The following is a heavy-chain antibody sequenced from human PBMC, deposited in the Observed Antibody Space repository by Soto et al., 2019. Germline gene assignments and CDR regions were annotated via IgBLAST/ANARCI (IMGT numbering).Heavy chain of an antibody. J-gene: IGHJ4*02. CDR2: INPSGGST. CDR3: ARPGYDILTGYYQYYFDY. CDR1: GYTFTSYY. Sequence: ASVKVSCKASGYTFTSYYIHWVRQAPGQGLEWMGIINPSGGSTSYAQKFQGRVTMTRDTSTSTVYMELSSLRSEDTAVYYCARPGYDILTGYYQYYFDYWGQGTLVTVSS. D-gene: IGHD3-9*01. V-gene: IGHV1-46*03.